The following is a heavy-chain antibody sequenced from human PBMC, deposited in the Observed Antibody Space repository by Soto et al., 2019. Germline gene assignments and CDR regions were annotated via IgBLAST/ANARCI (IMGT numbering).Heavy chain of an antibody. D-gene: IGHD7-27*01. V-gene: IGHV4-31*03. CDR2: IYYSGSA. Sequence: SETLSLTCPVSGASISRGAYYWSWIRQHPGKGLEWIGNIYYSGSAYYNPSLKSRVAISVDTSQNQFSLRLSSVTAADTAVYYCARGVLANWGPENWFDPWGQGTLVTVS. CDR3: ARGVLANWGPENWFDP. CDR1: GASISRGAYY. J-gene: IGHJ5*02.